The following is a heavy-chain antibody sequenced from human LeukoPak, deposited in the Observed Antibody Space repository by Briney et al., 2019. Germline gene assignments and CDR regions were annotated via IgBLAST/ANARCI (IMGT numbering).Heavy chain of an antibody. Sequence: TGGSLRLSCAASGNYWMHWVRQAPGKGLVWVSHINGDGSWTSYADSVKGRFTISKDNAKNTVYLQMNNLRAEDTAVYYCVSFYKTYWGRGTLVTVSS. J-gene: IGHJ4*02. CDR3: VSFYKTY. CDR1: GNYW. V-gene: IGHV3-74*01. D-gene: IGHD2-2*02. CDR2: INGDGSWT.